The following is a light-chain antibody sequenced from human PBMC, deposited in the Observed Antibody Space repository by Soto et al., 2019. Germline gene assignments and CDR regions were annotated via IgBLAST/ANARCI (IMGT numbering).Light chain of an antibody. J-gene: IGKJ1*01. CDR3: HQSGSSPWT. CDR2: GAS. V-gene: IGKV3-20*01. CDR1: QSVSSSY. Sequence: IVLTQSPGTLSLSPGERATLSRRASQSVSSSYLAWYQQKPGQAPRLLIYGASSRATGIPDRFSGSGSGTDFTLTISRLEPEDFAVYYCHQSGSSPWTFGQGTKVEIK.